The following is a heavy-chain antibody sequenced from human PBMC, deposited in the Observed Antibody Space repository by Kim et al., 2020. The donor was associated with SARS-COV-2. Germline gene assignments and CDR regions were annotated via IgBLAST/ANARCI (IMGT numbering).Heavy chain of an antibody. V-gene: IGHV4-34*01. Sequence: SETLSLTCAVHGGSLSSSYWSWIRQPPGKGLEWIGYSNHLGGTNYNPSLKSRVTISLDTSKNQFSLRLSSVTAADTAVYYCARLGGNTHLGNNWFDP. CDR3: ARLGGNTHLGNNWFDP. D-gene: IGHD1-1*01. CDR2: SNHLGGT. CDR1: GGSLSSSY. J-gene: IGHJ5*02.